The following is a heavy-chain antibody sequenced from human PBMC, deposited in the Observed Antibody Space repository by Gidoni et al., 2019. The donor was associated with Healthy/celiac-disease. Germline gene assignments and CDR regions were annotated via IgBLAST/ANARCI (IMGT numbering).Heavy chain of an antibody. CDR3: NSGSYSFDY. J-gene: IGHJ4*02. V-gene: IGHV3-15*01. Sequence: EVQLVESGGGWVTPGGDLRLSCAASGFTFSNAWMSWVRQAPGKGREWVGRIKSKPDGGTTDYAAPVKGRFTISSDDSQITLSLHMNRLNTEDTAVYYCNSGSYSFDYWGQGTLVTVSS. CDR1: GFTFSNAW. CDR2: IKSKPDGGTT. D-gene: IGHD1-26*01.